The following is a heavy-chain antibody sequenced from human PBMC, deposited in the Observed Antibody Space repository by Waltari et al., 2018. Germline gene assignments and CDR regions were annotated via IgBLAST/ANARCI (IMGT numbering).Heavy chain of an antibody. D-gene: IGHD5-12*01. CDR2: IYYSGST. CDR1: GGSISSSSYY. Sequence: QLQLQESGPGLVKPSETLSLTCTVSGGSISSSSYYWGWIRQPPGKGLEWIGSIYYSGSTYYNPSLKSRVTRSVDTSKNQFSLKLSSVTAADTAVYYCARSTSYSGYDLRYYYYMDVWGKGTTVTISS. V-gene: IGHV4-39*07. J-gene: IGHJ6*03. CDR3: ARSTSYSGYDLRYYYYMDV.